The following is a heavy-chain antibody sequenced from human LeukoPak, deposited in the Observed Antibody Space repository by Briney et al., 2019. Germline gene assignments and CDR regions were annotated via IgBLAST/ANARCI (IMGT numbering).Heavy chain of an antibody. CDR1: GFTFSSYS. J-gene: IGHJ5*02. D-gene: IGHD2-15*01. V-gene: IGHV3-21*01. Sequence: PGGSLRLSCAASGFTFSSYSMNWVRQAPGKGLEWVSSISSSSSYIYYADSVKGRFTISRDDAKNSLYLQMNSLRAEDTAVYYCARDGGSSLNWFDPWGQGTLVTVSS. CDR2: ISSSSSYI. CDR3: ARDGGSSLNWFDP.